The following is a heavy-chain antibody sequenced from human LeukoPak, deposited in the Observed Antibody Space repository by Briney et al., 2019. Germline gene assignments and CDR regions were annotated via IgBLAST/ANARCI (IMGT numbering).Heavy chain of an antibody. CDR1: RLTFSNYA. Sequence: GGSLRLSCAASRLTFSNYAMSWVPQAPGKGLEWVSGISASGGTTYYADSVKGRFTISRDNSKNTLHLQMSSLRAEDTAVYFCANPIPGLYYYYYLDVWGKGTTVTVSS. D-gene: IGHD2-2*02. J-gene: IGHJ6*03. V-gene: IGHV3-23*01. CDR2: ISASGGTT. CDR3: ANPIPGLYYYYYLDV.